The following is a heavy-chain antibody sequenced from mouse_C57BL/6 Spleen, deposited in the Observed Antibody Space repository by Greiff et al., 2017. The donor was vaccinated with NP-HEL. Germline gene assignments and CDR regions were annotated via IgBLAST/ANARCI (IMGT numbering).Heavy chain of an antibody. V-gene: IGHV1-81*01. CDR1: GYTFTSYG. CDR3: ARAYDYDGGDY. J-gene: IGHJ2*01. D-gene: IGHD2-4*01. CDR2: IYPRSGNT. Sequence: LVESGAELARPGASVKLSCKASGYTFTSYGISWVKQRTGQGLEWIGEIYPRSGNTYYNEKFKGKATLTADKSSSTAYMELRSLTSEDSAVYFCARAYDYDGGDYWGQGTTLTVSS.